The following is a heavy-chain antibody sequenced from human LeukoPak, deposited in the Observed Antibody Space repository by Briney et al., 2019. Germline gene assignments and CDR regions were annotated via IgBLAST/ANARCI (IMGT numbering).Heavy chain of an antibody. Sequence: SETLSLTCTVSGGSISSSSYYWGWIRQPPGKGLEWIGSIYYSGSTYYNPSLKSRVTISVDTSKNQFSLKLSSVTAADTAVYYCVPVRRPTSWFDPWGQGTLVTVSS. D-gene: IGHD3-10*01. CDR2: IYYSGST. J-gene: IGHJ5*02. CDR3: VPVRRPTSWFDP. CDR1: GGSISSSSYY. V-gene: IGHV4-39*01.